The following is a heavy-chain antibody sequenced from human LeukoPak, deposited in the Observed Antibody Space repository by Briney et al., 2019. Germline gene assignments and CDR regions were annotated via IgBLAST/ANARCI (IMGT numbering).Heavy chain of an antibody. J-gene: IGHJ4*02. D-gene: IGHD3-3*01. V-gene: IGHV4-59*08. Sequence: SETLSLTCTVSGGSISSYYWSWIRQPPGKGLEWLGYIYYSGSTNYNPSLKSRVTISVDTSKNQFSLKLSSVTAADTAVYYCARHAGRITIFDYWGQGTLVTVSS. CDR1: GGSISSYY. CDR3: ARHAGRITIFDY. CDR2: IYYSGST.